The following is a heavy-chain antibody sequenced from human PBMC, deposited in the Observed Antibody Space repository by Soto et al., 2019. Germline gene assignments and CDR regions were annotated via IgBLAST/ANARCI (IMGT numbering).Heavy chain of an antibody. CDR3: ASPPVAAAGPFDY. D-gene: IGHD6-13*01. J-gene: IGHJ4*02. CDR1: GGSISSSSYY. CDR2: IYYSGST. Sequence: KPSETLSLTCTVSGGSISSSSYYWGWIRQPPGKELVWIGSIYYSGSTYYNPSLKSRVTISVDTSKNQFSLKLSSVTAADTAVYYCASPPVAAAGPFDYWGQGTLVTVSS. V-gene: IGHV4-39*01.